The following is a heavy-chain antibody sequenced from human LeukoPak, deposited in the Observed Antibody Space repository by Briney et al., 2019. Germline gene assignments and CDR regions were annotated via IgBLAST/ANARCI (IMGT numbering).Heavy chain of an antibody. J-gene: IGHJ4*02. CDR3: ARSRWGVVPAATDYFDY. CDR2: IIPIFGTA. D-gene: IGHD2-2*01. V-gene: IGHV1-69*13. CDR1: GGTFSSYA. Sequence: SVKVSCKASGGTFSSYAISWVRQAPGQGLEWMGGIIPIFGTANYAQKFQGRVTITADESTSTAYMELSSLRSEDTAVYYCARSRWGVVPAATDYFDYWGQGTLVTVSS.